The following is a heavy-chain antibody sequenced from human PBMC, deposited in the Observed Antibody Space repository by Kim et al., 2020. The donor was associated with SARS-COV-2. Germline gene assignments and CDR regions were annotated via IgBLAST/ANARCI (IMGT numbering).Heavy chain of an antibody. CDR3: VKHQGRDSSAVYGMDV. Sequence: GGSLRLSCAASGFSFSTYAMSWVRQAPGKGLEWVSAISGGGGITDYADSVKGRFTISRDNSKNTLYLQMNSLRAEDTAVYYCVKHQGRDSSAVYGMDVWGQGTTVTVSS. J-gene: IGHJ6*02. CDR2: ISGGGGIT. D-gene: IGHD3-22*01. V-gene: IGHV3-23*01. CDR1: GFSFSTYA.